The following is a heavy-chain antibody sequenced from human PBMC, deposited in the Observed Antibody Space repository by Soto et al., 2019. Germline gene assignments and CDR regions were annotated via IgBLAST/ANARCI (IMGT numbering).Heavy chain of an antibody. D-gene: IGHD1-1*01. Sequence: PSETLSLTCTVSCGSISSYYWSWIRKSAGKGLEWIGRIYATGTTDYNPSLKSRVMMSVDTSKKQFSLKLRSVTAADTAVYYCVRDGTKTLRDWFDPWGQGISVTVSS. J-gene: IGHJ5*02. CDR3: VRDGTKTLRDWFDP. CDR1: CGSISSYY. V-gene: IGHV4-4*07. CDR2: IYATGTT.